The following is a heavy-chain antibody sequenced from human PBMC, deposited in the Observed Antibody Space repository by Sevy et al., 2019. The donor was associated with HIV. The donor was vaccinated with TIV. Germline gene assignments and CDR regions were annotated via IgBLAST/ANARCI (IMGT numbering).Heavy chain of an antibody. D-gene: IGHD4-17*01. CDR1: GLTFTNAW. CDR2: IRSNTDGGTT. J-gene: IGHJ4*02. V-gene: IGHV3-15*01. CDR3: TTDREYGDYKGGFDY. Sequence: GGSLRLSCAASGLTFTNAWMGWVRQAPGKGLEWVGRIRSNTDGGTTDYAAPLKGRFTISRDDSNNTLYLNMNILKGADTAVYYCTTDREYGDYKGGFDYWGRGTLVTVSS.